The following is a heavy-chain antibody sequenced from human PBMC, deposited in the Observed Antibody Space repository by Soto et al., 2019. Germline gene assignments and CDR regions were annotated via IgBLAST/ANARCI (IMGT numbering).Heavy chain of an antibody. V-gene: IGHV3-74*01. D-gene: IGHD2-21*01. CDR1: GFTFSSNW. CDR3: ARDCEGY. J-gene: IGHJ4*02. CDR2: INTDGSAT. Sequence: EVQLVESGGGLVQPGGSLRLSCAASGFTFSSNWMHWVRQVPGKGLVWVSRINTDGSATNYADSVKGRFTTSRDNAKNMLYLQMNSLRVEDTAVYYCARDCEGYWGQGTLVTVSS.